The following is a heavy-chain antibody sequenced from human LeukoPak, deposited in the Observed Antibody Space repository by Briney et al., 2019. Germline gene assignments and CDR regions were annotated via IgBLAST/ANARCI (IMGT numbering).Heavy chain of an antibody. D-gene: IGHD3-22*01. CDR1: GFTFDDYG. CDR2: INWNGGST. Sequence: GGSLRLSCAASGFTFDDYGMSWVRHAPGKGLEWGSGINWNGGSTVYADSVKGRFTISRDNAKNSLYLQMNSLRAEDTALYYCARDLEGDYYDSSGYYDYWGQGTLVTVSS. J-gene: IGHJ4*02. CDR3: ARDLEGDYYDSSGYYDY. V-gene: IGHV3-20*04.